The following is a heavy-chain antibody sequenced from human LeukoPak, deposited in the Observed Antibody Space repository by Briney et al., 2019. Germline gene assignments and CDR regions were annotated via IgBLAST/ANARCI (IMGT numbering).Heavy chain of an antibody. Sequence: GGSLRLSCVVSRFTFSNYWMSWVRQAPGRGLEWVANINQDGSKKVYADSMKGRFTISRDNAKESLYLQLNSLRADDTAVYYCAKWGPHCVGDYCPALDSWGQGTLVTVSS. V-gene: IGHV3-7*01. J-gene: IGHJ4*02. CDR2: INQDGSKK. D-gene: IGHD1-26*01. CDR3: AKWGPHCVGDYCPALDS. CDR1: RFTFSNYW.